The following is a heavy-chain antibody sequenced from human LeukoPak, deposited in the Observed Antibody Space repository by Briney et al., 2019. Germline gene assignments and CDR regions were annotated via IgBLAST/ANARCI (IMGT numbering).Heavy chain of an antibody. V-gene: IGHV4-59*01. CDR2: IYYSGST. D-gene: IGHD3-22*01. CDR1: GGSISSYY. Sequence: MASETLSLTCTVSGGSISSYYWSWIRQPPGKGLEWIGYIYYSGSTNYNPSLKSRVTISLDASKNQFSLKLSSVTAADTAVYYCARDNYYEGAFDVWGQGTMVTVSS. J-gene: IGHJ3*01. CDR3: ARDNYYEGAFDV.